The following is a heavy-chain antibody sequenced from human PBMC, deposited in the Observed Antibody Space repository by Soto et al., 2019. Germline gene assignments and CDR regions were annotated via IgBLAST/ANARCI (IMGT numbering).Heavy chain of an antibody. V-gene: IGHV3-9*01. CDR2: ISWNSGSI. CDR3: AKDVWKQPAGGLFDY. J-gene: IGHJ4*02. D-gene: IGHD3-16*01. Sequence: EVQLVESGGGLVQPGRSLRLSCAASGFTFDDYAMHWVRQAPGKGLEWVSGISWNSGSIGYADSVKGRFTISRDNAKNSLYLQMNSLRAEDTALYYCAKDVWKQPAGGLFDYWGQGTLVTVSS. CDR1: GFTFDDYA.